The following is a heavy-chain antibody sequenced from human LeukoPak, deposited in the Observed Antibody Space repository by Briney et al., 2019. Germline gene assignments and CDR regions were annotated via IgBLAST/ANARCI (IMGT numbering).Heavy chain of an antibody. J-gene: IGHJ4*02. CDR3: ARGWLETSSVQAFDY. CDR2: IHSGDNT. V-gene: IGHV3-53*01. Sequence: GGSWSLSLKASGFTVSGNDMSGVRKAPGKGLEWVSVIHSGDNTYYADSLKDRFTISRDNSKNTLYLQMNSLRAENTAVYYCARGWLETSSVQAFDYWGQGTLVTVSS. CDR1: GFTVSGND. D-gene: IGHD5-12*01.